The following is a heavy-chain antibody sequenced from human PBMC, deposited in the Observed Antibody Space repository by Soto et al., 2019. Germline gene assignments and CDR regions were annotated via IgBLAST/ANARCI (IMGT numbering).Heavy chain of an antibody. CDR2: IRTKANSYTT. CDR3: VRGASYYTLDV. CDR1: GFSFSERY. J-gene: IGHJ6*02. V-gene: IGHV3-72*01. Sequence: GGSLRLSCAASGFSFSERYMDWVRQAPGKGLEWVGRIRTKANSYTTEYAASVKGRFTISRDDSQNSLYLQMDSLRTEDTAIYYRVRGASYYTLDVWGQGTTVTVSS.